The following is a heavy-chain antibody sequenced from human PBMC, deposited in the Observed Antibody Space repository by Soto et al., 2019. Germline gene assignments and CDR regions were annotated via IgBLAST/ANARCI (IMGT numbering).Heavy chain of an antibody. CDR3: AHRRYCYGGSCYDY. D-gene: IGHD2-15*01. Sequence: QITLKESGPALVKPTQTLTLTCTFSGFSLSTSGEGVGWIRQPPGKALEWLAVIFWDDDKRYSPSLKSRLAITKDTSKNQVVLTMTNIVPVDTATYYCAHRRYCYGGSCYDYWGQGTLVTVSS. CDR2: IFWDDDK. J-gene: IGHJ4*02. CDR1: GFSLSTSGEG. V-gene: IGHV2-5*02.